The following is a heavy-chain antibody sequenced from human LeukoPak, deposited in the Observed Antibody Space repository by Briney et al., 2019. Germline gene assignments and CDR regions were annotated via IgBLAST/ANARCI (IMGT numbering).Heavy chain of an antibody. CDR3: AREPHYDILTGYYFLGVDY. CDR1: VFTLSSYW. J-gene: IGHJ4*02. Sequence: QPGGSLRLSCAASVFTLSSYWMSWVRQAPGKGLEWEANIKQDGSEKYYVDSVKGRFTISRDNAKNSLYLQMNSLRAEDTAVYYCAREPHYDILTGYYFLGVDYWGQGTLVTVSS. CDR2: IKQDGSEK. D-gene: IGHD3-9*01. V-gene: IGHV3-7*03.